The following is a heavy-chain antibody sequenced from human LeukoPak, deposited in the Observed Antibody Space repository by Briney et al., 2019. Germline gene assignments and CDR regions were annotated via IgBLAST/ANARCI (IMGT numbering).Heavy chain of an antibody. CDR2: IYYSGST. CDR3: ARVIRFWSGYSINGFTP. Sequence: PSETLSLTCTVSGGSISSYYWSWIRQPPGKGLEWIGYIYYSGSTNYNPSLKSRVTISVDTSKNQFSLKLSSVTAADTAVYYCARVIRFWSGYSINGFTPLGQGTLFTASS. V-gene: IGHV4-59*01. D-gene: IGHD3-3*01. J-gene: IGHJ5*02. CDR1: GGSISSYY.